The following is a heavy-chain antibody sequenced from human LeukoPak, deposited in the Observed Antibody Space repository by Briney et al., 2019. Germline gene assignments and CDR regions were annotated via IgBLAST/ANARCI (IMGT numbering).Heavy chain of an antibody. CDR3: ASTRYSYAGDY. D-gene: IGHD2-2*01. CDR1: GESFSGYY. CDR2: INHSGST. Sequence: SETLSLTCAVYGESFSGYYWSWIRQPPGKGREWIGEINHSGSTNYNPSLKSRVTIPVDTSKNQFSLKLSSVTSADMAVYYCASTRYSYAGDYRGQGTLVTVSS. J-gene: IGHJ4*02. V-gene: IGHV4-34*01.